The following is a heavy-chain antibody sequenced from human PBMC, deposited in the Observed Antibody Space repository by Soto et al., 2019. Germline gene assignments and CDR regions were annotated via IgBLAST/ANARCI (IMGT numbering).Heavy chain of an antibody. D-gene: IGHD3-3*01. Sequence: GASVKVSCKASGGTFSSYAISWVRQAPGQGLEWMGGIIPIFGTANYAQKFQGRVTITADESTSTAYMELSSLRSEDTAVYYCARGYYDFWRRSPRMPFDYWGQGTLVTVSS. V-gene: IGHV1-69*13. CDR3: ARGYYDFWRRSPRMPFDY. J-gene: IGHJ4*02. CDR2: IIPIFGTA. CDR1: GGTFSSYA.